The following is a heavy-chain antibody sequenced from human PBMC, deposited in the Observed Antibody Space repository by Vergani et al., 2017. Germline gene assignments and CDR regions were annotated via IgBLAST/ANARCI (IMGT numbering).Heavy chain of an antibody. D-gene: IGHD5-18*01. Sequence: EVQLVESGGGLVQPGGSLRLSFAASGFTFSSYSMNLVRKAPGKGLSWDSYISSSSSTIYYADSVKCRFAISRDNAKNALYLQMNSLIAEDTAVYYCARVDTAMVGAFYYYYMDVWGKGTTVTVSS. CDR2: ISSSSSTI. V-gene: IGHV3-48*01. CDR3: ARVDTAMVGAFYYYYMDV. CDR1: GFTFSSYS. J-gene: IGHJ6*03.